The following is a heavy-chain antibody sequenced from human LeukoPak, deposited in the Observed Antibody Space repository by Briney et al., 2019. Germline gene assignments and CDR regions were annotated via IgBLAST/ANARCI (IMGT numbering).Heavy chain of an antibody. CDR1: GYTFTSYD. CDR2: MNPNSGNT. V-gene: IGHV1-8*01. CDR3: ARSASFMVRGVTTPDAFDI. Sequence: ASVKVSCKASGYTFTSYDINWVRQATGQGLEWMGWMNPNSGNTGYAQKFQGRVTMTRNTPISTAYMELSSLRSEDTAVYYCARSASFMVRGVTTPDAFDIWGQGTMVTVSS. J-gene: IGHJ3*02. D-gene: IGHD3-10*01.